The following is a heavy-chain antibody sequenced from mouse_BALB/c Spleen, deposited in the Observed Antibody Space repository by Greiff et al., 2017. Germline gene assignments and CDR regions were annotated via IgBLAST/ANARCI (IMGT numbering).Heavy chain of an antibody. V-gene: IGHV5-9-4*01. D-gene: IGHD1-1*01. CDR1: GFTFSSYA. Sequence: DVKLVESGGGLVKPGGSLKLSCAASGFTFSSYAMSWVRQSPEKRLEWVAEISSGGSYTYYPDTVTGRFTISRDNAKNTLYLEMSSLRSEDTAMYYCARDDYGSSYDYAMDYWGQGTSVTVSS. J-gene: IGHJ4*01. CDR2: ISSGGSYT. CDR3: ARDDYGSSYDYAMDY.